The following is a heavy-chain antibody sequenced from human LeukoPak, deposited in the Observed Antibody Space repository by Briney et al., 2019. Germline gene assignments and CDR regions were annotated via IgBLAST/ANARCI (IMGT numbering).Heavy chain of an antibody. CDR1: GFTFSSYA. V-gene: IGHV3-23*01. D-gene: IGHD3-22*01. CDR3: ASLVVKVDY. Sequence: PGGSLRPSCAASGFTFSSYAMSWVRQAPGKGLEWVSAISGSGGSTYYADSVKGRFTISRDNSKNTLYLQMDSLRAEDTAVYYCASLVVKVDYWGQGTLVTVSS. CDR2: ISGSGGST. J-gene: IGHJ4*02.